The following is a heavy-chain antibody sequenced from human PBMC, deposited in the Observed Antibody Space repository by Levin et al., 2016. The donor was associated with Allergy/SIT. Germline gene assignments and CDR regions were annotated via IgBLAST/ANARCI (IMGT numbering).Heavy chain of an antibody. J-gene: IGHJ6*02. V-gene: IGHV3-53*01. D-gene: IGHD6-19*01. Sequence: VRQAPGKGLEWVSVIYSGGSTYYADSVKGRFTISRDNSKNTLYLQMNSLRAEDTAVYYCARDKRDYVAGTHYYYYYGMDVWGQGTTVTVSS. CDR2: IYSGGST. CDR3: ARDKRDYVAGTHYYYYYGMDV.